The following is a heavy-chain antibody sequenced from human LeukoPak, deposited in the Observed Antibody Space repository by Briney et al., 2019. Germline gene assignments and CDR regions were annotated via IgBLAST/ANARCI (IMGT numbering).Heavy chain of an antibody. D-gene: IGHD2-15*01. CDR3: ARGGYCSGGSCYSDWFDP. V-gene: IGHV6-1*01. CDR1: GDSVSSNSAA. CDR2: TYYRSKWYN. J-gene: IGHJ5*02. Sequence: SQTLSLTCAISGDSVSSNSAAWNWIRQSTSRGLEWLGRTYYRSKWYNDYAVSVKSRITINPDTSKNQFSLQLNSVTPEDTAVYYCARGGYCSGGSCYSDWFDPWGQGTLVTVSS.